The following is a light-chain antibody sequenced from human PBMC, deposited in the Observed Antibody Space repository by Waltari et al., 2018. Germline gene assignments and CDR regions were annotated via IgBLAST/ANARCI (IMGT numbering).Light chain of an antibody. J-gene: IGKJ4*01. V-gene: IGKV1-17*01. CDR1: QDVRSD. Sequence: DIQMTQSPSSLSASVGDRVTIFCRSSQDVRSDFGWYQQRPGKAPSRLIYAASTLQSGVPSRFRGSGSGTEFSLTISCLQPEDFATYYCLQYNSYPLTFGGGTKVEIK. CDR3: LQYNSYPLT. CDR2: AAS.